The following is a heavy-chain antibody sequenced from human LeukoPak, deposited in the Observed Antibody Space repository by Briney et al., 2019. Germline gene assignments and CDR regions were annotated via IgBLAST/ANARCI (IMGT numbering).Heavy chain of an antibody. Sequence: GGSLRLSCAASGFTFSSYAMSWVRQAPGKGLEWVSAISGSGGSTYYADSVKGRFTISRDNSKNTLYLQMNSLRAEDTAVYYCATHTALRRYFDYWGQGTLVTVSS. CDR2: ISGSGGST. D-gene: IGHD5-18*01. CDR3: ATHTALRRYFDY. CDR1: GFTFSSYA. V-gene: IGHV3-23*01. J-gene: IGHJ4*02.